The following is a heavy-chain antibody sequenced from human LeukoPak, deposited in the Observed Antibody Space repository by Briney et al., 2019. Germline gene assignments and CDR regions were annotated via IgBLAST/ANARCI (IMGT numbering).Heavy chain of an antibody. J-gene: IGHJ5*02. CDR3: ARVPLPGSGTRKNWFDP. V-gene: IGHV1-18*04. CDR1: GYTFTSYG. Sequence: GASVEVSCKASGYTFTSYGISWVRQAPGQGLEWMGWISAYNGNTNYAQKLQGRVTMTTDTSTSTAYMELRSLRSDDTAVYYCARVPLPGSGTRKNWFDPWGQGTLVTVSS. D-gene: IGHD3-10*01. CDR2: ISAYNGNT.